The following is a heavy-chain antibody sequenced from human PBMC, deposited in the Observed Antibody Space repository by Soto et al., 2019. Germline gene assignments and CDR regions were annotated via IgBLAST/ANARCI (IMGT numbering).Heavy chain of an antibody. J-gene: IGHJ4*01. Sequence: DLEESGGGLVQHGGSLRLSCAASGCTVGYYWRSRVRQPPGKGLEWLATIKRDAREKKYVDSVKGRFNMSRDNAKKSVYLQTDRLTAEDTAVYFCASNSDYGSGASVNPYLEYWGHGTLVTLSS. CDR1: GCTVGYYW. CDR2: IKRDAREK. V-gene: IGHV3-7*01. D-gene: IGHD3-10*01. CDR3: ASNSDYGSGASVNPYLEY.